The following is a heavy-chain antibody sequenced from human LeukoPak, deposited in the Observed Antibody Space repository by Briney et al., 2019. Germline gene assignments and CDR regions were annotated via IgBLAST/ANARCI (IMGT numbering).Heavy chain of an antibody. CDR2: IYYSGST. J-gene: IGHJ4*02. Sequence: PSETLSLTCTVSGGSISSSSYYWGWIRQPPGKGLEWIGSIYYSGSTYYNPSLKSRVTISVDTSKNQFSLKLSSVTAADTAVYYCARRGWDCSSTSCYEIDCWGQGTLVTVSS. V-gene: IGHV4-39*01. CDR3: ARRGWDCSSTSCYEIDC. D-gene: IGHD2-2*01. CDR1: GGSISSSSYY.